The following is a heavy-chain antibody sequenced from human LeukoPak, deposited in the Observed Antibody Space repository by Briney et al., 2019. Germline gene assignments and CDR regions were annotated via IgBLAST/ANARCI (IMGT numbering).Heavy chain of an antibody. Sequence: GESLKISCKGSGYSFTNYWIGWVRQMPGKGLEWMGIIYPSDSDTTYSPSFQGQVTVSADKSISTAYLQWSSLKASDTAMYYCARRELGILYYFDYWGQGTLVTVSS. D-gene: IGHD7-27*01. V-gene: IGHV5-51*01. CDR3: ARRELGILYYFDY. CDR1: GYSFTNYW. J-gene: IGHJ4*02. CDR2: IYPSDSDT.